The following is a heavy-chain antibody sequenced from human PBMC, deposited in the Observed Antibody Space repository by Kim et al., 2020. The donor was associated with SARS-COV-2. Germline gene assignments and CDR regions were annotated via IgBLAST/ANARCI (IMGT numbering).Heavy chain of an antibody. J-gene: IGHJ4*02. CDR1: GFTVSSNY. Sequence: GGSLRLSCAASGFTVSSNYMSWVRQAPGKGLEWVSVIYSGGSTYYADSVKGRFTISRDNSKNTLYLQMNSLRAEDTAVYYCARARDSSGPRALGYWGQGTLVTVSS. V-gene: IGHV3-53*01. CDR2: IYSGGST. D-gene: IGHD6-19*01. CDR3: ARARDSSGPRALGY.